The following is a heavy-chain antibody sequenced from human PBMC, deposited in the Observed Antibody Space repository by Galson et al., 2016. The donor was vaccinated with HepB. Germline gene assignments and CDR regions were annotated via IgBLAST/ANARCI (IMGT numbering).Heavy chain of an antibody. CDR1: GFNSRSFD. CDR3: AKHWIRTHDL. CDR2: ITYVGVR. V-gene: IGHV3-23*01. D-gene: IGHD1-14*01. Sequence: SLRLSCAASGFNSRSFDMSWVRQAPGKGLEWVSGITYVGVRYYADSVKGRFTISRDDSSGQVFLEMHGLRGEDTALYYCAKHWIRTHDLWGQGTLVTVSS. J-gene: IGHJ5*02.